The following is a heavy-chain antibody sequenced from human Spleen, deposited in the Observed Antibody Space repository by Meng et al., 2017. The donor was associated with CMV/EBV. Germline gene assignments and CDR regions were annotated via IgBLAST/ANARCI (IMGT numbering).Heavy chain of an antibody. J-gene: IGHJ4*02. Sequence: VQPQESGPGLVKPSETLSLTCTVSGGSISSYYWSWIRQPAGKGLEWIGRIYTSGSTNYNPSLKSRVTMSVDTSKNQFSLKLSSVTAADTAVYYCTYSSSWLTHPLFDYWGQGTLVTVSS. CDR2: IYTSGST. CDR3: TYSSSWLTHPLFDY. CDR1: GGSISSYY. V-gene: IGHV4-4*07. D-gene: IGHD6-13*01.